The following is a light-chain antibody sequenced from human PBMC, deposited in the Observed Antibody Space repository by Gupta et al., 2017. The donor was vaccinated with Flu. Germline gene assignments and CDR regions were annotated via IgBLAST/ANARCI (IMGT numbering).Light chain of an antibody. J-gene: IGLJ3*02. V-gene: IGLV3-19*01. CDR2: AKN. Sequence: GDTPRTSNSSWYQQKPGQAPVLLIYAKNIQPPAIPDRFSGSSSGNTATLTITTAQAEDDADYYCYARDNTGNRQGVFGGGTKLTVL. CDR1: TPRTSN. CDR3: YARDNTGNRQGV.